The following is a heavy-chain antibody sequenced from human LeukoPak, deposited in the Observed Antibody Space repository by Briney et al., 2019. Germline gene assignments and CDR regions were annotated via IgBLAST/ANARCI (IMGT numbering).Heavy chain of an antibody. D-gene: IGHD6-13*01. CDR3: AREGVTGYSSSWFLWYFDY. CDR2: TYYRYKWYN. J-gene: IGHJ4*02. V-gene: IGHV6-1*01. Sequence: SQTLSLTCAISGDSVSSNSAAWNGIRQSPSRGLEWLGRTYYRYKWYNDYAVSVKSRITINPDTSKNQFSLQLNSVTPEDTAVYYCAREGVTGYSSSWFLWYFDYWGQGTLVTVSS. CDR1: GDSVSSNSAA.